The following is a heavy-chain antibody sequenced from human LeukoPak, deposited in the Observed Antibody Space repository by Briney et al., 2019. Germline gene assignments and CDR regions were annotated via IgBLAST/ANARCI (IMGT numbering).Heavy chain of an antibody. D-gene: IGHD2-21*01. J-gene: IGHJ4*02. Sequence: SETLCLTCAVSVGSLSGYTWSSSRPPPRKGVGWSWEINNRVRADYNPSPKRRATISVDTPKNKSPLKRSSVSPPHTTMYYCAIRWLLRPAGYWRGGTPVTVSS. CDR1: VGSLSGYT. V-gene: IGHV4-34*01. CDR2: INNRVRA. CDR3: AIRWLLRPAGY.